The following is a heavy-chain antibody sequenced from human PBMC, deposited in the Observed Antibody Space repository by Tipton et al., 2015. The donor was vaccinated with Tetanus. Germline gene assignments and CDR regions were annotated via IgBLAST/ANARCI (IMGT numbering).Heavy chain of an antibody. CDR1: GYPFSSFH. CDR2: VNPSGGVT. CDR3: ARQRGNSADAFDN. V-gene: IGHV1-46*01. J-gene: IGHJ3*02. Sequence: SCKASGYPFSSFHMHWVRQAPGQGLQWMGTVNPSGGVTTSAQRFKGKLVMTKETATTKVHMELSSLTSEDEAIYYCARQRGNSADAFDNWGQGTLVFVSS. D-gene: IGHD1-26*01.